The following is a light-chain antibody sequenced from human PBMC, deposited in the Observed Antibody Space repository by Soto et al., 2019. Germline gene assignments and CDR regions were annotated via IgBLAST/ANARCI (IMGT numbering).Light chain of an antibody. J-gene: IGKJ1*01. V-gene: IGKV1-6*01. CDR1: QGIRDD. CDR3: LQNYNYPRT. Sequence: AIQMTQSLSSLSASVGDRVTVTCRASQGIRDDLGWYQQRPGKAPKLLIYSATNLQNGVPSRFSGSGSGTDFTLTISSLQPEDSATYYCLQNYNYPRTFGQGTKVEIK. CDR2: SAT.